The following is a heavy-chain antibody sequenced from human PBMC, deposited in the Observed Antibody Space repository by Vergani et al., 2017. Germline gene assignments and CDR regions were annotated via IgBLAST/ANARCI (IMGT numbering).Heavy chain of an antibody. J-gene: IGHJ5*02. V-gene: IGHV4-31*03. Sequence: QVQLQESGPGLVKPSQTLSLTCTVSGGSISSGGYYLSWIRQQPGKGLEWIGYIYYSGSTYYTPSLKSRVTISVDTSKNQVSLKLSSVTAADTAVYYCARCVGYGDGWFDPWGQGTLVTVSS. CDR3: ARCVGYGDGWFDP. CDR2: IYYSGST. D-gene: IGHD4-17*01. CDR1: GGSISSGGYY.